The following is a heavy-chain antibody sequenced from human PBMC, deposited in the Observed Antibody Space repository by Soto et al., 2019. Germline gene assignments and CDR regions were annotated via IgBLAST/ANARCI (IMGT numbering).Heavy chain of an antibody. CDR2: ISGSGGST. CDR3: ARVSCSGGSCYSAGDY. Sequence: EVQLLESGGGLVQPGGSLRLSCAASGFTFSSYAMSWVRQAPGKGLEWVSAISGSGGSTYYADSVKGRFTISRDNSKNTLYLQMNSLRAEDTAVYYCARVSCSGGSCYSAGDYWGQGTLVTVSS. J-gene: IGHJ4*02. D-gene: IGHD2-15*01. V-gene: IGHV3-23*01. CDR1: GFTFSSYA.